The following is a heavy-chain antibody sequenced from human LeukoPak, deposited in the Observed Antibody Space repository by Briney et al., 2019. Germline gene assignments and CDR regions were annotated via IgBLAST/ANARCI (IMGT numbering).Heavy chain of an antibody. V-gene: IGHV4-34*01. CDR2: INHSGST. Sequence: SETLSLTCAVYGGSFSGYYWSWIRQPPGKGLEWIGEINHSGSTNYNPSLKSRVTISVDTSKNQFSLKLSSVTAADTAVYYCARGGHCSSTSCYTGAYPGGGQTRNWFDPWGQGTLVTVSS. D-gene: IGHD2-2*02. CDR3: ARGGHCSSTSCYTGAYPGGGQTRNWFDP. CDR1: GGSFSGYY. J-gene: IGHJ5*02.